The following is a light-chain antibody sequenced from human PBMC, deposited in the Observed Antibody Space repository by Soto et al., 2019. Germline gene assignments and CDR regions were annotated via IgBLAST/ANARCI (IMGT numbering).Light chain of an antibody. Sequence: DTQLTQSPSSRCTSXGHRITIAXXGSSSSSSWVGWQQKKPGTAPHLLIYKAYSLESVVPSRFSGSGSGTEFTLTISSLQPDDFATYYCQEYNTYSRTFGQGTKVDIK. V-gene: IGKV1-5*03. CDR3: QEYNTYSRT. CDR1: SSSSSW. J-gene: IGKJ1*01. CDR2: KAY.